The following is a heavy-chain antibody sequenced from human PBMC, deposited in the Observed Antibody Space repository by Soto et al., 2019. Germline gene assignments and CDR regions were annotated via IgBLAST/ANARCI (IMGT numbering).Heavy chain of an antibody. CDR2: IHYSGST. CDR3: ARESSSFEY. D-gene: IGHD6-19*01. J-gene: IGHJ4*02. Sequence: QVQLQESGPGLVKPSETLSLTCTVSGGSVSTYYWSWIRQPPGKGLEWIGYIHYSGSTSYNPPLNSRVTRSVDTAKNQFSLKPSSVTAADTAVYYCARESSSFEYWGQGILVSVSS. CDR1: GGSVSTYY. V-gene: IGHV4-59*02.